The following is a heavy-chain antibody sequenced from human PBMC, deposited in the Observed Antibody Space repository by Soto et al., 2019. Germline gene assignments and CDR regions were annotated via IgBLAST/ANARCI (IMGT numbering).Heavy chain of an antibody. Sequence: ASVEVSCKYSGYTFTIYCIHCVRQAPGQRLEWMGWINAGNGNTKYSQKFQGRVTITRDTSASTAYMELSRLRAEDTAVYYCARDSSAWGYYGMDVWGQGTKVTVFS. D-gene: IGHD6-19*01. CDR3: ARDSSAWGYYGMDV. CDR2: INAGNGNT. CDR1: GYTFTIYC. J-gene: IGHJ6*02. V-gene: IGHV1-3*01.